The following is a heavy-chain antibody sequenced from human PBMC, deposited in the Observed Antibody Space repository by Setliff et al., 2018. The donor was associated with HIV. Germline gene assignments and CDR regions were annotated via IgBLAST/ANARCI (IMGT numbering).Heavy chain of an antibody. CDR2: IFPIFGTS. V-gene: IGHV1-69*13. CDR3: ARVGGPGSYYNEVYYYYYMDV. CDR1: GGTFSSYG. Sequence: SVKVSCQASGGTFSSYGISWVRQAPGQGLEWMGGIFPIFGTSHYAQKFQDRVTIIADESTSTVYMELSSLRSEDTAVYFCARVGGPGSYYNEVYYYYYMDVWGKGTTVTVSS. J-gene: IGHJ6*03. D-gene: IGHD3-10*01.